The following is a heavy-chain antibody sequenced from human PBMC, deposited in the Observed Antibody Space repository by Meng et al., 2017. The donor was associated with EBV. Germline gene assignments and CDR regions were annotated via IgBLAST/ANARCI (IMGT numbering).Heavy chain of an antibody. CDR3: ASQLAAAGSGVDY. CDR2: IYYSGST. Sequence: EVGPGLGKPSEPLSLTGTVSGGSISSSSYYWGWIRHPPGKGLEWIGSIYYSGSTYYNPSLKSRVTISVDTSKNQFSLKLSSVTAADTAVYYCASQLAAAGSGVDYWGQGTLVTVSS. CDR1: GGSISSSSYY. D-gene: IGHD6-13*01. V-gene: IGHV4-39*07. J-gene: IGHJ4*02.